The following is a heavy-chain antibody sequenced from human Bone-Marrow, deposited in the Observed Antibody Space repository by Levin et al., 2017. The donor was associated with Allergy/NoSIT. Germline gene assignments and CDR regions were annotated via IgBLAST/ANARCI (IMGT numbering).Heavy chain of an antibody. CDR2: ISWKSENI. CDR1: GFIFDEYA. CDR3: VKGSYESSGYYYDS. Sequence: GGSLRLSCTASGFIFDEYAMHWVRQAPGKGLEWVSGISWKSENIGYADSVRGRLTISRDDAKNSVYLQMNSLRPEDTAVYYCVKGSYESSGYYYDSWGPGTLVTVSS. D-gene: IGHD3-22*01. V-gene: IGHV3-9*01. J-gene: IGHJ4*02.